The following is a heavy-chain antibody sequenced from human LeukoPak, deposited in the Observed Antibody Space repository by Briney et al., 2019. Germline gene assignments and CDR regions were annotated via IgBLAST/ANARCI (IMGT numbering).Heavy chain of an antibody. J-gene: IGHJ4*02. D-gene: IGHD3-22*01. Sequence: ASVKVSCKASGYTFTSYDINWVRQATGQGLEWMGWMNPNSGNTNYAQKLQGRVTMTTDTSTSTAYMELRSLRSDDTAVYYCARDLDPGFYYDSSGYLDYWGQGTLVTVSS. CDR3: ARDLDPGFYYDSSGYLDY. V-gene: IGHV1-18*01. CDR2: MNPNSGNT. CDR1: GYTFTSYD.